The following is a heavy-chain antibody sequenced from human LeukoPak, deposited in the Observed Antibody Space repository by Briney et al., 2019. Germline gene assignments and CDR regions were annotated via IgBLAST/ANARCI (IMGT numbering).Heavy chain of an antibody. CDR2: IYYSGST. CDR3: ARHTFDYVWGSYPLFDY. V-gene: IGHV4-39*01. CDR1: GGSISSSSYY. J-gene: IGHJ4*02. D-gene: IGHD3-16*02. Sequence: SETLSLTCTVSGGSISSSSYYWGWIRQPPGKGLEWIGSIYYSGSTYYNPSLKSRVTISVDTSKNQFSLKLSSVTSADTAVNYCARHTFDYVWGSYPLFDYWGQGTRVSVS.